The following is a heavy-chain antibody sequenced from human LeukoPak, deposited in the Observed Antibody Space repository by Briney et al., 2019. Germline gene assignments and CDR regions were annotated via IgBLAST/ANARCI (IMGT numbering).Heavy chain of an antibody. CDR3: AGLIAAAGKSDDFDY. J-gene: IGHJ4*02. D-gene: IGHD6-13*01. CDR1: GGTFSSYA. V-gene: IGHV5-51*01. CDR2: IYPGDSDT. Sequence: KVSCKASGGTFSSYAISWVRQMPGKGLEWMGIIYPGDSDTRYSPSFQGQVTISADKSISTAYLQWSSLKASDTAMYYCAGLIAAAGKSDDFDYWGQGTLVTVSS.